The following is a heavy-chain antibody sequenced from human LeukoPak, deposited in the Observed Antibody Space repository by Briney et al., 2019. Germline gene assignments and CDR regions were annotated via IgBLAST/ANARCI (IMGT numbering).Heavy chain of an antibody. V-gene: IGHV3-21*04. J-gene: IGHJ6*02. CDR2: ISSSSSDI. Sequence: GGSLRLSCAASGFTFSSYSMNWVRQAPGKGLEWVSSISSSSSDIYYADSVKGRFTISRDNAKNSLYLQMNSLRAEDTAVYYCANSQPGGLYSSGWNYYYYGMDVWGQGTTVPVSS. D-gene: IGHD6-19*01. CDR1: GFTFSSYS. CDR3: ANSQPGGLYSSGWNYYYYGMDV.